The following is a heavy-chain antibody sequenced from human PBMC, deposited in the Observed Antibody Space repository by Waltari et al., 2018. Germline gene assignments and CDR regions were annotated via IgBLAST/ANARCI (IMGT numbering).Heavy chain of an antibody. D-gene: IGHD3-22*01. CDR2: INPTGGST. CDR1: GYTFTSYF. CDR3: ARPSLGGYYSVGFDI. V-gene: IGHV1-46*01. Sequence: QVQLVQSGAEVKKPGASVKVSCKASGYTFTSYFMHWVRQAPGQGLEWMGIINPTGGSTTTAQNFQGRVTMTTDTSTTTVYMELSSLRSEDTAVYYCARPSLGGYYSVGFDIWGQGTMVTVSS. J-gene: IGHJ3*02.